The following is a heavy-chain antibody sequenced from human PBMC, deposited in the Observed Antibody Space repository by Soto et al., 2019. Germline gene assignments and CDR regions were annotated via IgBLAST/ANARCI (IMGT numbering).Heavy chain of an antibody. Sequence: QGQLGQSGAEVKKPGSSVKVSCKASGGTFSSYAISWVRQAPGQGLEWMGVIIPIFGTANYAQKFQGRVTITADESTSTSYMDLSSLRSEDTAVYYCARDQGGGSSWYGSWFDPWGQGTLVTVSS. CDR1: GGTFSSYA. V-gene: IGHV1-69*01. J-gene: IGHJ5*02. CDR3: ARDQGGGSSWYGSWFDP. D-gene: IGHD6-13*01. CDR2: IIPIFGTA.